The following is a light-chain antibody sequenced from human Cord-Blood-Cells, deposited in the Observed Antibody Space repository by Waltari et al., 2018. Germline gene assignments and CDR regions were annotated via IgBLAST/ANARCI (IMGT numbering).Light chain of an antibody. CDR2: GAS. Sequence: EIVLTQSPGTLSLSPGARATLSCRASQSVSSSYLAWYQQKPVQAPRLLIYGASSRATGIPERFIGSESGTDFALTISRLEPEDFAGYDCQQYGSSPRTFGGGTKVEIK. J-gene: IGKJ4*01. CDR3: QQYGSSPRT. V-gene: IGKV3-20*01. CDR1: QSVSSSY.